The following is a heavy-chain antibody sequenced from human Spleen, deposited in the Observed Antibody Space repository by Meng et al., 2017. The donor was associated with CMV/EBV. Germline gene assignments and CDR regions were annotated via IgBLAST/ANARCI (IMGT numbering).Heavy chain of an antibody. CDR3: GTADF. V-gene: IGHV3-30-3*01. J-gene: IGHJ4*02. D-gene: IGHD3-3*01. CDR2: ITYDGNNK. CDR1: GFTFSNHA. Sequence: GESLKISCAASGFTFSNHAMHWVRQAPGKGLEWVATITYDGNNKFYPDSVKGRFTISRDNSKNTLYLHMSSLKPDDTAVYYCGTADFWGQGTRVTVSS.